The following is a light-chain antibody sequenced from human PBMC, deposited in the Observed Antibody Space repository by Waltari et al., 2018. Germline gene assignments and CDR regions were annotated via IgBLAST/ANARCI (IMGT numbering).Light chain of an antibody. CDR1: QSVGTY. J-gene: IGKJ2*01. V-gene: IGKV3-11*01. Sequence: EVVLTQSPATLSLSPGETATLPCRASQSVGTYVAWYQQKPGQAPRLLIYDASNRATGIPDRFSGSGSGTDFTLTISSLEAEDFAVYYCQQRSNWTPHTFGQGARLEIK. CDR3: QQRSNWTPHT. CDR2: DAS.